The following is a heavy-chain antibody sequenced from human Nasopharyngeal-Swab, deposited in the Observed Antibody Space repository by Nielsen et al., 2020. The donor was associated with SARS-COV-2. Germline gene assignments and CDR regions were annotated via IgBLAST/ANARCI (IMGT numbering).Heavy chain of an antibody. Sequence: GESLKISCAASGFTFSSYWMSWVRQAPGKGLEWVANIKQDGSEKYYVDSVKGRFTISRDNAKNSLYLQMNSLRAEDTAVYYCARGVGYCSSTSCSTVWFDPWGQGTLVTVPS. J-gene: IGHJ5*02. CDR2: IKQDGSEK. CDR1: GFTFSSYW. D-gene: IGHD2-2*03. V-gene: IGHV3-7*04. CDR3: ARGVGYCSSTSCSTVWFDP.